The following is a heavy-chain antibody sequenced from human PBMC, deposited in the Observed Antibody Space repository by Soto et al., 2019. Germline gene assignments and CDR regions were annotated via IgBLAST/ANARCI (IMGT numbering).Heavy chain of an antibody. CDR2: IYDSWST. V-gene: IGHV4-31*03. CDR3: AREGRNYADYPIDY. J-gene: IGHJ4*02. CDR1: GGSISGGGYY. D-gene: IGHD4-17*01. Sequence: QVQLQESGPGLVKPSQTLSLTCTVSGGSISGGGYYWSWIRQHPVKGLEWIGNIYDSWSTYYNPSLKRRVTISLDTSTNQFSLRLTSVTAADTAVYYCAREGRNYADYPIDYWGQGTLVTVSS.